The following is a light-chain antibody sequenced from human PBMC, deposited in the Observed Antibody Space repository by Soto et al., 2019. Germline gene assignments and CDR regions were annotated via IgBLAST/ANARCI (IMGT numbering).Light chain of an antibody. CDR1: QSVSSNY. V-gene: IGKV3-20*01. CDR3: QQYGSSPWT. Sequence: EIVLTQSPATLSLSPGERATLSCRASQSVSSNYLAWYQQKPGQAARLLIYDESSRATGIPDRFSGGGSGTDFTLTISRLEPEDFAVYYCQQYGSSPWTFGQGTKVDIK. J-gene: IGKJ1*01. CDR2: DES.